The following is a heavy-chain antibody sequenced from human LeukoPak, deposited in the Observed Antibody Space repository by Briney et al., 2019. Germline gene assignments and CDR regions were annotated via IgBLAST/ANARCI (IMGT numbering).Heavy chain of an antibody. V-gene: IGHV4-30-2*01. CDR3: ARGYYDSSGFPDAFDM. D-gene: IGHD3-22*01. Sequence: SETLSLTCTVSGGSISTYSWSWIRQPPGKGLEWIGYIFRSGSAYYNPSLKSRVTVSVDRSKNQFSLRLSAVTAADTAVYYCARGYYDSSGFPDAFDMWGRGTMVTVSS. CDR1: GGSISTYS. CDR2: IFRSGSA. J-gene: IGHJ3*02.